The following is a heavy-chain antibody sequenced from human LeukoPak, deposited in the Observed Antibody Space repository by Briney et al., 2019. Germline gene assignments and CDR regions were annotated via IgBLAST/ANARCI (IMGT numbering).Heavy chain of an antibody. Sequence: ASVKVSCKAFGYTFTNYDINWVRQATGQGLEWMGWMNPNSANTGYAQKFQGRVTMTRNTSISTAYMELSSLRSEDTAVYYCARVNCSSTSCRSKFLDYWGQGTLVTVPS. CDR3: ARVNCSSTSCRSKFLDY. CDR2: MNPNSANT. CDR1: GYTFTNYD. D-gene: IGHD2-2*01. J-gene: IGHJ4*02. V-gene: IGHV1-8*01.